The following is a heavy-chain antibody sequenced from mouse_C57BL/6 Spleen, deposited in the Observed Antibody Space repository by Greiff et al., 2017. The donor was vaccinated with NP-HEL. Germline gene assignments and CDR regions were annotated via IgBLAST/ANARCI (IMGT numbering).Heavy chain of an antibody. Sequence: VQLKQSGPELVKPGASVKIPCKASGYTFTDYNMDWVKQSHGKSLEWIGDINPNNGGTIYNQKFKGKATLTVDKSSSTAYMELRSLTSEDTAVYYCARVDSSGPYYYAMDYWGQGTSVTVSS. CDR3: ARVDSSGPYYYAMDY. V-gene: IGHV1-18*01. D-gene: IGHD3-2*02. CDR2: INPNNGGT. CDR1: GYTFTDYN. J-gene: IGHJ4*01.